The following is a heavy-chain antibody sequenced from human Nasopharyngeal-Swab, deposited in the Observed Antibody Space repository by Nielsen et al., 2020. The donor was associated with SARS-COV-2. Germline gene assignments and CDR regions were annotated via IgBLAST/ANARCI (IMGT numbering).Heavy chain of an antibody. CDR3: ARDHVGYCSGGSCSTGYYYYYYMDV. CDR2: IYYSGST. J-gene: IGHJ6*03. D-gene: IGHD2-15*01. CDR1: GGSVSSGSYY. Sequence: SETLSLTCTVSGGSVSSGSYYWSWIRQPPGKGLEWIGHIYYSGSTNYNPSLKSRVTISVDTSKNQFSLKLSSVTAADTAVYYCARDHVGYCSGGSCSTGYYYYYYMDVWGKGTTVTVSS. V-gene: IGHV4-61*01.